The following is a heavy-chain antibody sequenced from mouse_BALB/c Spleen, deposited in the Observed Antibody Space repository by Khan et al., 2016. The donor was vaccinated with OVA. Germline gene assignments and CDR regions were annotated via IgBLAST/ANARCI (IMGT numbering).Heavy chain of an antibody. D-gene: IGHD2-12*01. J-gene: IGHJ3*01. CDR1: GDSITSGY. V-gene: IGHV3-8*02. CDR3: ARSTYRYAFVY. Sequence: VQLKQSGPSLVKPSQTLSLTCSVTGDSITSGYWNWIRKFPGNKLEYMGYIIYTGYTYYNPSLKSRISINRHTSKNQYYLQLSSVTDEDTATYYCARSTYRYAFVYWGQGTLVTVSA. CDR2: IIYTGYT.